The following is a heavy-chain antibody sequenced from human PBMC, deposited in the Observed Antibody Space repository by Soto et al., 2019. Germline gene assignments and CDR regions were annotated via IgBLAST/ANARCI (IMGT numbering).Heavy chain of an antibody. CDR2: IYHSGST. V-gene: IGHV4-4*02. D-gene: IGHD2-21*02. CDR1: GGSISSSNW. J-gene: IGHJ4*02. CDR3: ARSVSSDSPSLRY. Sequence: SETLSLTCAVSGGSISSSNWWSWVRQPPGKGLEWIGEIYHSGSTNYNPSLKSRVTISVDKSKNQFSLKLSSATAADTAVYDCARSVSSDSPSLRYWGQGTLVTVSS.